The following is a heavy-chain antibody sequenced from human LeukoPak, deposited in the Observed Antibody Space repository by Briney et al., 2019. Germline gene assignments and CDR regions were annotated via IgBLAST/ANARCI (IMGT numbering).Heavy chain of an antibody. V-gene: IGHV6-1*01. D-gene: IGHD5-24*01. J-gene: IGHJ4*02. CDR2: TYYRSKWYN. CDR3: ARGVGTGIRGLIT. Sequence: SQTLSLTCAISGDSVSSNSAAWNWIRQSPPRGLEWQGRTYYRSKWYNDYAVSVKSRITINPDTSKNQFSLQLNSVTPEDTAVYYCARGVGTGIRGLITWGQGTLVTVSS. CDR1: GDSVSSNSAA.